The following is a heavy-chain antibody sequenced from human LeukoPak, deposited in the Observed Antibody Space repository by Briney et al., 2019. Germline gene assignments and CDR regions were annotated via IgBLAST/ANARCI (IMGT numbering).Heavy chain of an antibody. CDR3: ARAVGLGYCSSTSCYSLDY. V-gene: IGHV1-69*02. D-gene: IGHD2-2*01. Sequence: SVKVSCKTSGGTFSSYTITWVRQAPGQGLEWMGRIIPILGMANYAQKFQGRITITADQSTSTTYMELSSLRSEDTAVYYCARAVGLGYCSSTSCYSLDYWGQGTLVTVSS. J-gene: IGHJ4*02. CDR2: IIPILGMA. CDR1: GGTFSSYT.